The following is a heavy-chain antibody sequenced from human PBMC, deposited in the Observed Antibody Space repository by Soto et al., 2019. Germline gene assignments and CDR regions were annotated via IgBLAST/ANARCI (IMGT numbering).Heavy chain of an antibody. CDR3: AHTIRLRTVTSGVHYYYMDV. J-gene: IGHJ6*03. D-gene: IGHD4-17*01. CDR1: GFSLSATGVA. V-gene: IGHV2-5*02. CDR2: FYWDDDK. Sequence: QITLKESGPTLVKHTQTLALTCTFSGFSLSATGVAVGWIRQPPGKALEWLALFYWDDDKRYSPSLKSRLTIMKDSSKNQVILILTNMDPVDTATYYCAHTIRLRTVTSGVHYYYMDVWGKGTTVTVSS.